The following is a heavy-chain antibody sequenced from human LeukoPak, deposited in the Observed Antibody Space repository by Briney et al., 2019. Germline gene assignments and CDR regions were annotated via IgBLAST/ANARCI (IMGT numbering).Heavy chain of an antibody. CDR3: ARVFYGSGSYYYFDY. J-gene: IGHJ4*02. D-gene: IGHD3-10*01. V-gene: IGHV4-61*01. CDR1: GGSVSSGSYY. CDR2: IYYSGST. Sequence: PSETLSLTCTVSGGSVSSGSYYWSWIRQPPGKGLEWIGYIYYSGSTNYNPSLKSRVTISVDTSKNQFSLKLSSVTAADTAVYYCARVFYGSGSYYYFDYWGQGTLVTVSS.